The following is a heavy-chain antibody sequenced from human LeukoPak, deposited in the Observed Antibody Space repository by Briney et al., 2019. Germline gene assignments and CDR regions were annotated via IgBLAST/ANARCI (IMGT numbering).Heavy chain of an antibody. CDR3: ARSYASSGLDH. V-gene: IGHV4-38-2*02. J-gene: IGHJ4*02. Sequence: SETLSLTCTVSGYSITSMYYWGWIRQPPGKGLGWIGSIHHSGDTAYNPSLKSRVTISVDTSKSQFSLKLSSVTAADTAVYYCARSYASSGLDHWGQGTLVTVSS. CDR1: GYSITSMYY. D-gene: IGHD3-16*01. CDR2: IHHSGDT.